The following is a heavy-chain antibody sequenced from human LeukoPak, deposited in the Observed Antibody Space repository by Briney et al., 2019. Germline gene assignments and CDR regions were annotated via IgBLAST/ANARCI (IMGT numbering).Heavy chain of an antibody. D-gene: IGHD2-2*01. J-gene: IGHJ4*02. V-gene: IGHV4-34*01. CDR2: INHSGST. CDR1: GGSFSGYY. Sequence: PSETLSLTCAVYGGSFSGYYWSWIRQPPGKGLEWIGEINHSGSTNYNPSLKSRVTISTDTCKNQFSLKVTSVTAADTAVYYCARRYCSSTTCGTVDYWGQGTLVTVSS. CDR3: ARRYCSSTTCGTVDY.